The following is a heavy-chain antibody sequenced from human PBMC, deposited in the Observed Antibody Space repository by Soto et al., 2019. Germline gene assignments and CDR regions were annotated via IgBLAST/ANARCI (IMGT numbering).Heavy chain of an antibody. CDR1: GGSISSGDYY. CDR2: IYYSGST. Sequence: SETLSLTCTVSGGSISSGDYYWSWIRQPPGKGLEWIGYIYYSGSTYYNPSLKSRVTISVDTSKNPFSLKLSSVTAADTAVYYCVGGRTRTPGYYDYVWGSYRYPDTFDYWGQGTLVTVSS. V-gene: IGHV4-30-4*01. D-gene: IGHD3-16*02. CDR3: VGGRTRTPGYYDYVWGSYRYPDTFDY. J-gene: IGHJ4*02.